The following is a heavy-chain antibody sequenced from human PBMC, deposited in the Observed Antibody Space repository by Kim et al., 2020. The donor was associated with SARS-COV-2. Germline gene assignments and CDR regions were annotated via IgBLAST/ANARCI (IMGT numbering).Heavy chain of an antibody. V-gene: IGHV3-11*06. D-gene: IGHD6-13*01. CDR2: ISSTSTYT. Sequence: GGSLRLSCAASGFTFSDYFMTWIRQAPGKGLEWLSYISSTSTYTNYADSVKGRFTISRDNAKNSLYLQMNSLTAEDTAVYYCARDTTTAAADNYYYYGMDVWGQGTTVTVSS. CDR3: ARDTTTAAADNYYYYGMDV. CDR1: GFTFSDYF. J-gene: IGHJ6*02.